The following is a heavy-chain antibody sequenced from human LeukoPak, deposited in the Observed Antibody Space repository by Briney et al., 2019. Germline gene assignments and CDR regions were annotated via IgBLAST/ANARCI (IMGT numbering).Heavy chain of an antibody. CDR2: IYYSGST. D-gene: IGHD6-13*01. Sequence: SETLSLTCTASGGSISSYYWSWIRQPPGKGLEWIGYIYYSGSTNYNPSLKSRVTISVDTSKNQFSLKLSSVTAADTAVYYCARHGSQQQGLDYWGQGTLVTVSS. CDR1: GGSISSYY. CDR3: ARHGSQQQGLDY. J-gene: IGHJ4*02. V-gene: IGHV4-59*08.